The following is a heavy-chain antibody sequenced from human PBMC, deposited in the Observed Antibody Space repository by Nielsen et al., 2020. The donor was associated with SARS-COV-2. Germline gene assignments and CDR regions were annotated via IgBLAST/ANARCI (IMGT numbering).Heavy chain of an antibody. CDR1: GFSLSTSGMC. CDR2: IDWDDDK. D-gene: IGHD5-12*01. V-gene: IGHV2-70*11. J-gene: IGHJ4*02. Sequence: FGPTLVKPTQTLTLTCTFSGFSLSTSGMCVSWIRQPPGKALEWLARIDWDDDKYYSTSLKTRLTISKDTSKNQVVLTMTNMDPVDTATYYCARISAGRATTDYWGQGTLVTVSS. CDR3: ARISAGRATTDY.